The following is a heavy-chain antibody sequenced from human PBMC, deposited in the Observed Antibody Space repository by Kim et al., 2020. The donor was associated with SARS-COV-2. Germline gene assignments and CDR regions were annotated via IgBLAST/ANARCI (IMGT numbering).Heavy chain of an antibody. J-gene: IGHJ6*02. Sequence: PVNGRFTISRENSKNTLYLQMNSLRAEDTAVYYCAKASSGSYYYYGMDVWGQGTTVTVSS. V-gene: IGHV3-23*01. CDR3: AKASSGSYYYYGMDV. D-gene: IGHD3-10*01.